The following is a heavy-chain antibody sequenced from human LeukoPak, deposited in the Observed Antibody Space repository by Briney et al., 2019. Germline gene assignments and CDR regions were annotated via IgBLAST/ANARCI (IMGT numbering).Heavy chain of an antibody. V-gene: IGHV4-59*12. CDR2: IYYSGST. D-gene: IGHD1-26*01. CDR1: GGSISSYY. CDR3: AREKGRGSYRNFDY. J-gene: IGHJ4*02. Sequence: KSSETLSLTCTVSGGSISSYYWSWIRQPPGKGLEGIGYIYYSGSTNYNPSLKSRVTISVDTSKNQFSLKLSSVTAADTAVYYCAREKGRGSYRNFDYWGQGTLVTVSS.